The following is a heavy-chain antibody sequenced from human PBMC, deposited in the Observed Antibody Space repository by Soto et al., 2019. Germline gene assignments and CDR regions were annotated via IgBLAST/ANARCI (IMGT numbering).Heavy chain of an antibody. V-gene: IGHV3-30*18. CDR1: GFTFSDYA. CDR3: AKGGRQWLVTSDFNY. J-gene: IGHJ4*02. Sequence: VQLVESGGGVVQPGRSLRLSCAASGFTFSDYAMHWVRQAPGKGLEWVAVVSHDGRDTHYADSVKGRFSISRDSSKNTVSLEMTSLRAEDTAVYYCAKGGRQWLVTSDFNYWGQGALVTVSS. CDR2: VSHDGRDT. D-gene: IGHD6-19*01.